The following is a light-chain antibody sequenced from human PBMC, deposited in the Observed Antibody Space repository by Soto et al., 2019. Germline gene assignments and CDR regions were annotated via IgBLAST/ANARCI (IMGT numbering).Light chain of an antibody. Sequence: ENVLTQSPGTLSLSPGERATLSCRASQSVSNNYLAWYQQKPGQVPSLLIYGASSRATGIPGRFSGSGSGKDFTRTISRREPEDFAVYYCQQYGSSPFTFGPVTKVDIK. J-gene: IGKJ3*01. CDR1: QSVSNNY. V-gene: IGKV3-20*01. CDR3: QQYGSSPFT. CDR2: GAS.